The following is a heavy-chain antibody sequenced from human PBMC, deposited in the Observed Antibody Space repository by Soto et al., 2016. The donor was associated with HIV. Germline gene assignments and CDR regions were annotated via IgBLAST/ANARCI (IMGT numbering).Heavy chain of an antibody. V-gene: IGHV3-66*01. CDR2: IYSGGST. CDR1: GFTVSSNY. CDR3: ARDRRQLWLGADYYYGMDV. D-gene: IGHD5-18*01. J-gene: IGHJ6*02. Sequence: VQLVESGGGLVQPGGSLRLSCAASGFTVSSNYMSWVRQAPGKGLEWVSVIYSGGSTYYADSVKGRFTISRDNSKNTLYLQMNSLRAEDTAVYYCARDRRQLWLGADYYYGMDVWGQGDHGHRLL.